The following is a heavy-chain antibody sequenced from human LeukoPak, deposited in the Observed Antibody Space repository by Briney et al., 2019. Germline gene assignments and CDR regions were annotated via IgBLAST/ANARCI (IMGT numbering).Heavy chain of an antibody. CDR2: ISGSGGST. CDR1: GFTFSSCA. CDR3: AKGKSQYAAAAGFDY. J-gene: IGHJ4*02. Sequence: TGGSLRLSCAASGFTFSSCAMSWVRQAPGKGLEWVSAISGSGGSTYYADSVKGRFTISRDNSKNTLYLQMNSLRAEDTAVHYCAKGKSQYAAAAGFDYWGQGTLVTVSS. V-gene: IGHV3-23*01. D-gene: IGHD6-13*01.